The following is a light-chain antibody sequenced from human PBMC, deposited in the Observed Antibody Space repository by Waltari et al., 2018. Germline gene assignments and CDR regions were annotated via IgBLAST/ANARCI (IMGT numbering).Light chain of an antibody. Sequence: IVLTQSPDSLAVSLGERATINCRSSQSFFYSSNNKKYLAWSQKKPGQPPKMLIYLASTRESGVPDRFSGSGFGTDFSLTISNLQAEDVAVYYCHQYYSDPPTTFGQGTKVEIK. CDR3: HQYYSDPPTT. CDR2: LAS. CDR1: QSFFYSSNNKKY. V-gene: IGKV4-1*01. J-gene: IGKJ1*01.